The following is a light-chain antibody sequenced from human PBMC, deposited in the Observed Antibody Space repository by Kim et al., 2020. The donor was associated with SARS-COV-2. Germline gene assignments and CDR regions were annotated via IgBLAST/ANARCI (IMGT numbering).Light chain of an antibody. CDR2: KAS. CDR3: QQYMSYPWT. Sequence: DIQMTQSPSTLSASVGDRVTITCRASQTISSWLAWYQQKPGKAPNLLIYKASSVESGVPSRFSGSGSGTEFTLTISGLQPDDFVTYYCQQYMSYPWTFGQGTKVDIK. V-gene: IGKV1-5*03. J-gene: IGKJ1*01. CDR1: QTISSW.